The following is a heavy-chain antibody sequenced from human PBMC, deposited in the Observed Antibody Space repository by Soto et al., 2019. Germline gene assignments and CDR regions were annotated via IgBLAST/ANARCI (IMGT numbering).Heavy chain of an antibody. J-gene: IGHJ4*02. CDR2: IYYSGST. D-gene: IGHD2-21*02. CDR3: ARGRLLFFDY. V-gene: IGHV4-59*01. Sequence: SETLSLTCTVSGGSISSYYWSWIRQPPGKGLEWIGYIYYSGSTNYNPSLKSRATISVDTSKNQFSLKLSSVTAADTAVYYCARGRLLFFDYWGQGTLVTVSS. CDR1: GGSISSYY.